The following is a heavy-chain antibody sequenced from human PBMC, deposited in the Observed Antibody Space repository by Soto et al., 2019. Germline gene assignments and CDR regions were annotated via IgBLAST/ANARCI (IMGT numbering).Heavy chain of an antibody. D-gene: IGHD3-22*01. CDR1: GYIFTSYD. Sequence: ASVKVSCKASGYIFTSYDISWVRQAPGRGPEWMGWISTYNGNTNYAQKLQGRVTMTTDASTSTAYMELRSLRSDDTAVYYCARDSSDSSGKDAFDMWGQGTMVTVSS. CDR3: ARDSSDSSGKDAFDM. CDR2: ISTYNGNT. J-gene: IGHJ3*02. V-gene: IGHV1-18*01.